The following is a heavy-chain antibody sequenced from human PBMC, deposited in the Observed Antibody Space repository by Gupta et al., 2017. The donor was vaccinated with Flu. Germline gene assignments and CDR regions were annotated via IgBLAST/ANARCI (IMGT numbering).Heavy chain of an antibody. CDR1: GFTFSSYG. V-gene: IGHV3-30*18. J-gene: IGHJ4*02. D-gene: IGHD6-13*01. Sequence: QVQLVESGGGVVQPGRSLRLSCAASGFTFSSYGMHWVRQAPGKGLEWVAVISYDGSNKYYADSVKGRFTISRDNSKNTLYLQMNSLRAEDTAVYYCAKDRVAAAGRTFDYWGQGTLVTVSS. CDR3: AKDRVAAAGRTFDY. CDR2: ISYDGSNK.